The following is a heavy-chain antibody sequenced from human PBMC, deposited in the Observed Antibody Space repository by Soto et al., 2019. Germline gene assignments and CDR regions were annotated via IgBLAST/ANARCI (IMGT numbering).Heavy chain of an antibody. Sequence: EVQLVESGGGLVQPGRSLRLSCAASGFTFDDYAMHWVRQAPGKGLEWVSGISWNGGNIGYADSVKGRFTISRDNAKNYLYLQMNSLRAEDTALYYCAKGGTYSNYPFDYWGQGTLVTVSS. D-gene: IGHD4-4*01. V-gene: IGHV3-9*01. CDR1: GFTFDDYA. CDR2: ISWNGGNI. CDR3: AKGGTYSNYPFDY. J-gene: IGHJ4*02.